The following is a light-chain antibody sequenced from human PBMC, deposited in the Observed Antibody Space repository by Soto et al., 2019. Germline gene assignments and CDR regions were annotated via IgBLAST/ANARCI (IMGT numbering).Light chain of an antibody. V-gene: IGKV1-5*03. CDR1: QSIGSW. CDR3: QQYGSYSPWT. J-gene: IGKJ1*01. Sequence: DIQMTQSPSTLSASVGDRVTITCRASQSIGSWLAWYQQKPGKAPKLLIYKAFSLESGVPSRFSGSGSGTEFTLTISSLQPDDFASYYSQQYGSYSPWTFGQGTKVEIK. CDR2: KAF.